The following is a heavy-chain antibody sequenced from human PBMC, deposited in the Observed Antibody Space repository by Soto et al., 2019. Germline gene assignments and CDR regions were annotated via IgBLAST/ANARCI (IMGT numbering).Heavy chain of an antibody. D-gene: IGHD4-17*01. J-gene: IGHJ6*02. V-gene: IGHV4-4*02. CDR3: AKTTVNTSYYGMDV. Sequence: SETLSLTCAVSGGSISSSNWWSWVRQPPGKGLEWIGEIYHSGSTNYNPSLKSRVTISVDKSKNQFSLKLSSVTAADTAVYYCAKTTVNTSYYGMDVWGQGTTVTVSS. CDR2: IYHSGST. CDR1: GGSISSSNW.